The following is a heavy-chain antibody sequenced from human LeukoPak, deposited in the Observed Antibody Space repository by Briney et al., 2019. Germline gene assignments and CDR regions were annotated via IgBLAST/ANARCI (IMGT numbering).Heavy chain of an antibody. D-gene: IGHD2-15*01. J-gene: IGHJ6*02. CDR1: GYTFTSYY. CDR2: INPSGGST. Sequence: ASVKVSCKASGYTFTSYYMHWVRQAPGQGLEWMGIINPSGGSTSYAQKFQGRVTMTRDTSTSTVYMELSSLRAEDTAVYYCARASPHCSGGSCYFPESCGMDVWRQGPTVTVSS. V-gene: IGHV1-46*01. CDR3: ARASPHCSGGSCYFPESCGMDV.